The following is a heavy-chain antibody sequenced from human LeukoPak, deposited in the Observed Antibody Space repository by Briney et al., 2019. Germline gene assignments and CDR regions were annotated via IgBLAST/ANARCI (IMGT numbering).Heavy chain of an antibody. Sequence: GGSLRLSRAASGFTFSSYGMHWVRQAPGKGLEWVAVISYDGSNKYYADSVKGRFTISRDNSKNTLYLQMNSLRAEDTAVYYCARPMTTVTTGGPWGQGTLVTVSS. CDR1: GFTFSSYG. J-gene: IGHJ4*02. CDR3: ARPMTTVTTGGP. D-gene: IGHD4-17*01. CDR2: ISYDGSNK. V-gene: IGHV3-30*19.